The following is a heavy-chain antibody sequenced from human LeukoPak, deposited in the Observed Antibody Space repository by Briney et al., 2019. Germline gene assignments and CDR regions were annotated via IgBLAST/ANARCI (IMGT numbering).Heavy chain of an antibody. CDR2: ISYDGSNK. CDR3: AKDHKGYCSGGSCYNWFDP. CDR1: GFTFSSYG. Sequence: GGSLRLSCAASGFTFSSYGMHWVRQAPGKGLEWVAVISYDGSNKYYADSVKGRFTISRDNSKNTLYLQMNSQRAEDTAVYYCAKDHKGYCSGGSCYNWFDPWGQGTLVTVSS. V-gene: IGHV3-30*18. J-gene: IGHJ5*02. D-gene: IGHD2-15*01.